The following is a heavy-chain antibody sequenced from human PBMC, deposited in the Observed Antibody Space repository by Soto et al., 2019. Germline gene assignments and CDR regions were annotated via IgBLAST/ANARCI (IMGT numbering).Heavy chain of an antibody. CDR2: LSGSGATT. CDR3: AKPPDSSSTFYYYGLDV. J-gene: IGHJ6*02. CDR1: GFAFSSYA. Sequence: VQLLESGGGLVQPGGSLRLSCAASGFAFSSYAMTWVRQAPGKGLEWVSALSGSGATTYYADSVKGRFTISRDNSKNTLSVEMNSLRAEDTAVYYCAKPPDSSSTFYYYGLDVWGQGTTVTVSS. V-gene: IGHV3-23*01. D-gene: IGHD2-2*01.